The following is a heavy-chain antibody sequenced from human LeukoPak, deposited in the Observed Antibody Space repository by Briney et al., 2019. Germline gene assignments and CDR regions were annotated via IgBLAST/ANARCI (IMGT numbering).Heavy chain of an antibody. CDR3: ARSIAAAGTPPCY. CDR1: GFTFSDYY. J-gene: IGHJ4*02. Sequence: GGSLRLSCAASGFTFSDYYMSWIRQAPGKGLEWVSYISGSGSTIYYADSVKGRFTISRDNAKNSLYLQMNSLRAEDTAVYYCARSIAAAGTPPCYWGQGTLVTVSS. D-gene: IGHD6-13*01. V-gene: IGHV3-11*04. CDR2: ISGSGSTI.